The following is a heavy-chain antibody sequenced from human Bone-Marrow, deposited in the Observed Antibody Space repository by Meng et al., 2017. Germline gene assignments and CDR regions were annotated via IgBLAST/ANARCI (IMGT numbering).Heavy chain of an antibody. V-gene: IGHV4-4*02. J-gene: IGHJ4*02. Sequence: QVGVEESGPGLVKPSGTLSLTCAISGGSSRRSNWCSWVRQPPGKGLDWIGEIYRSGSTNYSPSLKSRVTISVDKSKNQFSLKLSSVAAADTAVYFCANEYSSGIDYWGQGTLVTVSS. D-gene: IGHD6-19*01. CDR1: GGSSRRSNW. CDR2: IYRSGST. CDR3: ANEYSSGIDY.